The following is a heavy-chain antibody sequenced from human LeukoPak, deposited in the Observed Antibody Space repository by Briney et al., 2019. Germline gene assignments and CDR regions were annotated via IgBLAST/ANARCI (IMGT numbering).Heavy chain of an antibody. D-gene: IGHD1-26*01. J-gene: IGHJ5*02. CDR2: ISAYNGNT. V-gene: IGHV1-18*01. Sequence: ASVKVSCKASGYTFTSYGISWVRQAPGQGLEWMGWISAYNGNTNYAQKLQGRVTMTTDTSTSTAYMELRSLRSDDTAVYYCARYRRSYNWFDPWAREPWSPSPQ. CDR1: GYTFTSYG. CDR3: ARYRRSYNWFDP.